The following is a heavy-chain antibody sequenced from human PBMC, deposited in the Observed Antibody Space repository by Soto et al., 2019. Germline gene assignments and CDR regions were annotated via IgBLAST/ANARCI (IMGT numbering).Heavy chain of an antibody. Sequence: PGESLKISCKCSGYSFTSYWISWVRQMPGKGLEWMGRIDPSDAYTNYSPSFQGHVTISADKSISPAYLQWSSLKASYTAMYYCARLGIAVAGSYYYGIDVWGQGTTVTVSS. V-gene: IGHV5-10-1*01. D-gene: IGHD6-19*01. CDR3: ARLGIAVAGSYYYGIDV. J-gene: IGHJ6*02. CDR1: GYSFTSYW. CDR2: IDPSDAYT.